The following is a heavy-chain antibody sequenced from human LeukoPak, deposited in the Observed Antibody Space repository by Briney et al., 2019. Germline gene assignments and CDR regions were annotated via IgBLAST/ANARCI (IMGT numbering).Heavy chain of an antibody. CDR3: ARAESRRFGEFDY. CDR2: INHSGST. CDR1: GGSFSGYY. Sequence: TSETLSLTCAVYGGSFSGYYWSWIRQPPGKGLEWIGEINHSGSTNYNPSLKSRVTISVDTSKNQFSLKLSSVTAADTAVYYCARAESRRFGEFDYWGQGTLVTVSS. J-gene: IGHJ4*02. V-gene: IGHV4-34*01. D-gene: IGHD3-10*01.